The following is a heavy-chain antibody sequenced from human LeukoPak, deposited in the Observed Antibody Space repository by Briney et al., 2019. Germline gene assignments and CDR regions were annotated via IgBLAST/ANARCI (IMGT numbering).Heavy chain of an antibody. J-gene: IGHJ3*02. Sequence: PGGSLRLSCAASGFTFSSYAMSWVRQAPGKGLEWVSAISGSGGSTYYAGSVKGRFTISRDNSKNTLYLQMNSLKTEDTAVYYCTRWFLGFVGAFDIWGQGTMVTVSS. D-gene: IGHD2/OR15-2a*01. CDR1: GFTFSSYA. CDR2: ISGSGGST. V-gene: IGHV3-23*01. CDR3: TRWFLGFVGAFDI.